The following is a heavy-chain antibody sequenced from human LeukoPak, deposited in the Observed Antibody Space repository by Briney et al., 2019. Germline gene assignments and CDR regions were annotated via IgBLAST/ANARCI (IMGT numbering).Heavy chain of an antibody. Sequence: SETLSLTCAVYGGSFSGYYWSWIRQPPGKGLEWMGEINHSGSTNYNPSLKSRVTISVDTSKNQFSLKLSSVTAADTAVYYCARGGRIRYFDWSPKDGMDVWGQGTTVTVSS. CDR3: ARGGRIRYFDWSPKDGMDV. CDR2: INHSGST. V-gene: IGHV4-34*01. CDR1: GGSFSGYY. J-gene: IGHJ6*02. D-gene: IGHD3-9*01.